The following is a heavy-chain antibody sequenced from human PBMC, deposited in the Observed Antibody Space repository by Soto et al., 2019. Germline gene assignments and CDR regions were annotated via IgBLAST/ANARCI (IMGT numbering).Heavy chain of an antibody. D-gene: IGHD3-22*01. CDR1: GFTFTSSA. J-gene: IGHJ4*02. V-gene: IGHV1-58*01. CDR3: AADGYYYDSSGSMPRFGY. CDR2: IVVGSGNT. Sequence: GASVKVSCKASGFTFTSSAVQCVRQARGQRLEWIGWIVVGSGNTNYAQKFQERVTITRDMSTSTAYMELSSLRSEDTAVYYCAADGYYYDSSGSMPRFGYWXQGTLVTVSS.